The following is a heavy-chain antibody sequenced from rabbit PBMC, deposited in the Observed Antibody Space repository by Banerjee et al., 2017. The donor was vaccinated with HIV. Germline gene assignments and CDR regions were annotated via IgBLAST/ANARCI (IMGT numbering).Heavy chain of an antibody. D-gene: IGHD8-1*01. CDR3: ARDLIGSSYGDL. J-gene: IGHJ4*01. Sequence: QEQLEESGGDLVKPEGSLTLTCTASGFSFSNKYVMCWVRQAPGKGLEWIGCIDGGSGSTYYASWAKGRFTISRSTSLSTVDLQMTSLTAADTATYFCARDLIGSSYGDLWGPGTLVTVS. V-gene: IGHV1S45*01. CDR2: IDGGSGST. CDR1: GFSFSNKYV.